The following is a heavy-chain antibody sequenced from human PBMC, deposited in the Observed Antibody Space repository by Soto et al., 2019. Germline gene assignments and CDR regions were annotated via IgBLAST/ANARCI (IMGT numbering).Heavy chain of an antibody. J-gene: IGHJ6*02. CDR3: ARWADCSSTICYRIHRDYYYYYGMDV. CDR2: IIPIFGTA. CDR1: GGTFSSYA. V-gene: IGHV1-69*01. Sequence: QVQLVQSGAEVKKPGSSVKVSCKASGGTFSSYAISWVRQAPGQGLEWMGGIIPIFGTANYAQKFQGRVTITADESTSTAYMELSSLRSEDTAVYYCARWADCSSTICYRIHRDYYYYYGMDVWGQGTTVTVSS. D-gene: IGHD2-2*01.